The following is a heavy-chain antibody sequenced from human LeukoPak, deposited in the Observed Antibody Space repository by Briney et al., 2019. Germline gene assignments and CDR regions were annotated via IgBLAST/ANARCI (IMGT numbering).Heavy chain of an antibody. CDR3: ARGLYSSSWYSVSHWINAGDPNWFDP. CDR1: GYTFTSYD. CDR2: MNPNSGNT. D-gene: IGHD6-13*01. Sequence: ASVKVSCKASGYTFTSYDINWVRQATGQGLEWMGWMNPNSGNTGYAQKFQGRVTMTRNTSISRAYMELSSLRSEDTAVYYCARGLYSSSWYSVSHWINAGDPNWFDPWGQGTLVTVSS. J-gene: IGHJ5*02. V-gene: IGHV1-8*01.